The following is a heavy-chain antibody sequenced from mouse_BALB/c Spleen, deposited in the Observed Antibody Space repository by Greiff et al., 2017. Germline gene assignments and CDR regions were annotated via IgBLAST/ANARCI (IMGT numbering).Heavy chain of an antibody. CDR1: GYSITSGYY. CDR3: ARAGTTVVVDY. D-gene: IGHD1-1*01. J-gene: IGHJ2*01. V-gene: IGHV3-6*02. CDR2: ISYDGSN. Sequence: VQLQQSGPGLVKPSQSLSLTCSVTGYSITSGYYWNWIRQFPGNKLEWMGYISYDGSNNYNPSLKNRISITRDTSKNQFFLKLNSVTTEDTATYYCARAGTTVVVDYWGQGTTLTVSS.